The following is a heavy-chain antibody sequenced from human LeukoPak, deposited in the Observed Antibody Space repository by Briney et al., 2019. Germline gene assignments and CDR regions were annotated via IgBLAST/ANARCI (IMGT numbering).Heavy chain of an antibody. V-gene: IGHV7-4-1*02. D-gene: IGHD6-6*01. CDR2: INTNTGNP. Sequence: GASVKVSCKASGYTFTSYAMNWVRHAPGQGLEWMGWINTNTGNPTYAQGFTGRFVFSLDTSVSTAYLQISSINGEDTAVHYCSRRWYISWSEYVQHWGQGTLVTVSS. J-gene: IGHJ1*01. CDR3: SRRWYISWSEYVQH. CDR1: GYTFTSYA.